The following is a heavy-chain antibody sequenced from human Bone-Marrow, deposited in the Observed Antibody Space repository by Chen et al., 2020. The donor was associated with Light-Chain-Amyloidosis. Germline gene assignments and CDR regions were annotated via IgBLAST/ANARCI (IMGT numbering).Heavy chain of an antibody. J-gene: IGHJ3*02. CDR3: AKSSYSSSFFLDAFDI. D-gene: IGHD6-13*01. Sequence: LVESGGGLVQHGRSLRISCSASGFTFDDYAMHWVRQAPGKGLEWVSGISWNSGSIGYADSVKGRFTISRDNAKNSLYLQMNSLRAEDTALYYCAKSSYSSSFFLDAFDIWGQGTMVTVSS. CDR2: ISWNSGSI. V-gene: IGHV3-9*01. CDR1: GFTFDDYA.